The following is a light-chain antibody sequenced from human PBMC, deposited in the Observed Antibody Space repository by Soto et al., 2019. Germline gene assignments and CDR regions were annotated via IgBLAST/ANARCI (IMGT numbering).Light chain of an antibody. Sequence: QSVLTQPPSASGSPGQSVTISCAGTSSDVGGYNFVSWYQQHPGKVPKLMIYEVIKRPSGVPDRFSGSKSGNTASLTVSGLHAEDEADYYCSSYSGSDNFVVFGGGTKVTV. CDR3: SSYSGSDNFVV. J-gene: IGLJ2*01. CDR1: SSDVGGYNF. CDR2: EVI. V-gene: IGLV2-8*01.